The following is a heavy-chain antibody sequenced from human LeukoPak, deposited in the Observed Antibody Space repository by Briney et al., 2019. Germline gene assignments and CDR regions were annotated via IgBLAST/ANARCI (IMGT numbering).Heavy chain of an antibody. CDR1: GFTFSSYG. CDR3: AKEFKDIVVVVAASPPYGMDV. D-gene: IGHD2-15*01. Sequence: GGSLRLSCAASGFTFSSYGMHRVRQAPGKGLEWVAFIRYDGSNKYYADSVKGRFTISRDNSKNTLYLQMNSLRAEDTAVYYCAKEFKDIVVVVAASPPYGMDVWGQGTTVTVSS. CDR2: IRYDGSNK. V-gene: IGHV3-30*02. J-gene: IGHJ6*02.